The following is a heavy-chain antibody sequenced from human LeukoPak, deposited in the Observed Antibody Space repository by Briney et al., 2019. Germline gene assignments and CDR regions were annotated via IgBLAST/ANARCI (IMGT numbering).Heavy chain of an antibody. V-gene: IGHV4-39*02. J-gene: IGHJ4*02. CDR3: ARDGA. CDR1: GGSISSSSYY. Sequence: SETLSLTFTVSGGSISSSSYYWGWIRQPPGKGLEWIGSIYYSGSTYYNPSLKSRVTISVDTSKNQFSLKLSSVTAADTAVYYCARDGAWGQGTLVTVSS. CDR2: IYYSGST.